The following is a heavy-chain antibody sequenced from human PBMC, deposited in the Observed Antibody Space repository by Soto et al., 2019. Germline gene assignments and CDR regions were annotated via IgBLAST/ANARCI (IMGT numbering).Heavy chain of an antibody. CDR3: AKDQAGSYFDY. CDR2: ISYDGSNK. D-gene: IGHD2-15*01. Sequence: QVQLVESGGGVVQPGRSPRLSCAASGFTFSSYGMHWVRQAPGKGLEWVAVISYDGSNKYYADSVKGRFTISRDNSKNTLYLQMNSLRAEDTAVYYCAKDQAGSYFDYWGQGTLVTVSS. V-gene: IGHV3-30*18. J-gene: IGHJ4*02. CDR1: GFTFSSYG.